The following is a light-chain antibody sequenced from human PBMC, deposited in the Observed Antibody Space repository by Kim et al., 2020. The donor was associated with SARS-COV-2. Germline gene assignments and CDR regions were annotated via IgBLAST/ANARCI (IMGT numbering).Light chain of an antibody. J-gene: IGLJ2*01. V-gene: IGLV3-1*01. CDR2: QDS. Sequence: SQGQTASFTCSGDKLGDKYACWYQQKPGQAPVLVIYQDSQRPSGIPERFSGSNSGNTATLTISGTQAMDEADYYCQAWDSSSRVVFGGGTQLTVL. CDR1: KLGDKY. CDR3: QAWDSSSRVV.